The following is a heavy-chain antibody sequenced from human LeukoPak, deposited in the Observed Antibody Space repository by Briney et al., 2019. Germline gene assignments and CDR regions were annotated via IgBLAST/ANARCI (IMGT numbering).Heavy chain of an antibody. CDR2: ISGRDGST. D-gene: IGHD2-8*01. CDR3: AKKGVREFDY. J-gene: IGHJ4*02. Sequence: GGSLRLSCVASGFTSSRYDINWVRQAPGKGLEWVSAISGRDGSTYYADSVKGRFTISRDDSKNTLYLQMNSLRAEDTAVYYCAKKGVREFDYWGQGLLVTVSS. CDR1: GFTSSRYD. V-gene: IGHV3-23*01.